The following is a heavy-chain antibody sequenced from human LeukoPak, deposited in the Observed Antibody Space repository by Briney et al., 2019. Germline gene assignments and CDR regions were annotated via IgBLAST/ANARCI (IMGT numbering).Heavy chain of an antibody. CDR2: INHSGST. Sequence: PSETLSFTCAVYGGSFSGYYWSWIRQPPGKGLEWIGEINHSGSTNYNPSLKSRVTISVDTSKNQFSLKLSSVTAADTAVYYCARGPTSAYWGQGTLVTVSS. V-gene: IGHV4-34*01. J-gene: IGHJ4*02. CDR3: ARGPTSAY. CDR1: GGSFSGYY.